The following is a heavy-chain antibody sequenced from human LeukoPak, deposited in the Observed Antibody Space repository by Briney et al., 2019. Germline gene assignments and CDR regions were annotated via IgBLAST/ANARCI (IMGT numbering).Heavy chain of an antibody. D-gene: IGHD5-18*01. V-gene: IGHV4-61*01. CDR3: AREATAIDY. J-gene: IGHJ4*02. CDR2: IYYTGST. CDR1: GGSVSSGTYY. Sequence: SETLSLTCTVSGGSVSSGTYYWSWIRQPPGKGLEWIGYIYYTGSTNYNPSLKSRLAISVDTSKNQFSLKLSSVTAADTAVYYCAREATAIDYWGQGTLVAVSS.